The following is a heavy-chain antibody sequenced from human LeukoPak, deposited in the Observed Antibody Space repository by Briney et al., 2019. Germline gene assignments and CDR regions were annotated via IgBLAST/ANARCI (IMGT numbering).Heavy chain of an antibody. J-gene: IGHJ5*02. CDR3: ARTRGRVLWDPLDP. Sequence: ASVKVSCKASGYTFTDYYMHWVRQAPGQGLEWMGWSNPNNGGTNYAQNFQDRVTMTSDTSISTAYMELSRLRFDDTAFYYCARTRGRVLWDPLDPWGQGTLVTVSS. CDR2: SNPNNGGT. V-gene: IGHV1-2*02. D-gene: IGHD3-10*01. CDR1: GYTFTDYY.